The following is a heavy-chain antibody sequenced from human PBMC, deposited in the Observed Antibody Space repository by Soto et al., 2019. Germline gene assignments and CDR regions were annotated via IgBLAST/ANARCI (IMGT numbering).Heavy chain of an antibody. D-gene: IGHD3-10*01. V-gene: IGHV3-21*01. CDR2: ISSSSSYI. J-gene: IGHJ6*03. CDR3: ARLGHYDDYYMDV. Sequence: EVQLVESGGGLVKPGGSLRLSCAASGFTFSSYSMNWVRQAPGKGLEWVSSISSSSSYIYYADSVKGRFTISRDNAKNSLHLHMNSLRAEDTALYDCARLGHYDDYYMDVWGKGTTVTVSS. CDR1: GFTFSSYS.